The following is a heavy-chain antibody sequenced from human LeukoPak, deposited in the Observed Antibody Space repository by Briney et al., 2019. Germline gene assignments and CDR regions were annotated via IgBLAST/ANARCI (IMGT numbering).Heavy chain of an antibody. CDR2: ISGSGGST. J-gene: IGHJ4*02. CDR1: GFDFHDHY. CDR3: AKDLKGYYYGSGSYF. Sequence: GGSLRLSCAASGFDFHDHYMSWVRQAPGKGLEWVSAISGSGGSTYYADSVKGRFTISRDNSKNTLYLQMNSLRAEDTAVYYCAKDLKGYYYGSGSYFWGQGTLVTVSS. D-gene: IGHD3-10*01. V-gene: IGHV3-23*01.